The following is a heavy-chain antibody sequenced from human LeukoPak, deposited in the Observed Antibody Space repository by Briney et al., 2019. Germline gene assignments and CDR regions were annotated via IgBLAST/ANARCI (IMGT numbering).Heavy chain of an antibody. CDR2: IKQDGSEK. Sequence: PGGSLRLSCAASGFTFSSYWMSWVRQAPGKGLEWVANIKQDGSEKYYVDSVKGRFTISRDNAKNSLYLQMNSLRAEDTAVYYCARDLRDYYYYYMDVWGKGTAVTVSS. D-gene: IGHD4-17*01. J-gene: IGHJ6*03. V-gene: IGHV3-7*01. CDR1: GFTFSSYW. CDR3: ARDLRDYYYYYMDV.